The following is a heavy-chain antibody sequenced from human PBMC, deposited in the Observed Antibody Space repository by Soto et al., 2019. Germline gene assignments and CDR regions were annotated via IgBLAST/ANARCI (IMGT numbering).Heavy chain of an antibody. V-gene: IGHV3-23*01. CDR3: AKDQGSSWYEIDY. J-gene: IGHJ4*02. CDR1: GFTFSNYA. CDR2: ISGSGGST. Sequence: EVQLLESGGGLVQPGGSLRLSCAASGFTFSNYAVTWVRQAPGKGLEWVSTISGSGGSTYYADSGKGRFTISKDNSKNTLYLQMNSLRAEDTAVYYCAKDQGSSWYEIDYWGQGTLFTVSS. D-gene: IGHD6-13*01.